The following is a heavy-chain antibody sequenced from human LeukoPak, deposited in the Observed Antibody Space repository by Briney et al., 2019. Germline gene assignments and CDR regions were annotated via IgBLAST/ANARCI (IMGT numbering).Heavy chain of an antibody. CDR2: MNPNSGNT. Sequence: ASVKVSCKASGYTFTSYDINWVRQATGQGLEWMGWMNPNSGNTGYAQKFQGRVTMTRNTSISTAYMELSSLRSEDTAVYYCARGGIAAAGRWIYYYYYMDVWGKGTTVTVYS. J-gene: IGHJ6*03. CDR3: ARGGIAAAGRWIYYYYYMDV. V-gene: IGHV1-8*01. D-gene: IGHD6-13*01. CDR1: GYTFTSYD.